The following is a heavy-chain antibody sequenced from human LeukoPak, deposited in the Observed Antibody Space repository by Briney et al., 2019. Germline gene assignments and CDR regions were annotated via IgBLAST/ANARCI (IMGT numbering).Heavy chain of an antibody. Sequence: GGSLRLSCAASGFTFNTFDMTWVRQAPGKGLECVSYISSSGSTIYYADSVKGRFTISRDNAKNSLYLQMNSLRAEDTAVYYCARATYSSGWGPWGYYYGMDVWGQGTTVTVSS. V-gene: IGHV3-11*01. D-gene: IGHD6-19*01. CDR2: ISSSGSTI. CDR1: GFTFNTFD. J-gene: IGHJ6*02. CDR3: ARATYSSGWGPWGYYYGMDV.